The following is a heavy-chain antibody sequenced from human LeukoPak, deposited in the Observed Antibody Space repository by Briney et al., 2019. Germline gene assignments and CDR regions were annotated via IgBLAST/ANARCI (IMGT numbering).Heavy chain of an antibody. CDR1: GFTFSTYA. D-gene: IGHD1-26*01. J-gene: IGHJ3*02. CDR2: ISASYGST. Sequence: GGSLRLSCAASGFTFSTYAMSWARQAPGKGLEWVSCISASYGSTYYADSVKGRFTISRDNSKNTLYLQMNSLRPEDTAVYYCGKNRYSGSLSPFDIWGQGTMVTVSS. V-gene: IGHV3-23*01. CDR3: GKNRYSGSLSPFDI.